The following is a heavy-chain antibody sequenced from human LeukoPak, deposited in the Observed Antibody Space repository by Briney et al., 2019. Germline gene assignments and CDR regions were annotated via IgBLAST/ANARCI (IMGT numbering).Heavy chain of an antibody. V-gene: IGHV4-30-2*01. CDR3: ARGREVVPAAMVGFDP. Sequence: PSETLSLTCAVSGGSISSGGYSWSWIRQPPGKGLEWIGYIYHSGSTNYNPSLKSRVTISVDTSKNQFSLKLSSVTAADTAVYYCARGREVVPAAMVGFDPWGQGTLVTVSS. J-gene: IGHJ5*02. CDR1: GGSISSGGYS. D-gene: IGHD2-2*01. CDR2: IYHSGST.